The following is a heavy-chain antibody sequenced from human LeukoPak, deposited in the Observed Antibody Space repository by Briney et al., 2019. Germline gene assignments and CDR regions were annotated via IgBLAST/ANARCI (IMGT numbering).Heavy chain of an antibody. CDR1: GGSFSGYY. D-gene: IGHD4-17*01. CDR2: INHSGTA. CDR3: ARNTVTGPAVFGY. V-gene: IGHV4-34*01. J-gene: IGHJ4*02. Sequence: SETLSLTCAVYGGSFSGYYWSWIRQPPGKGLEWIGEINHSGTANSNPSLKSRVTISVDTSKNQFSLKLSSVTAADTAVYYCARNTVTGPAVFGYWGQGTLVTVSS.